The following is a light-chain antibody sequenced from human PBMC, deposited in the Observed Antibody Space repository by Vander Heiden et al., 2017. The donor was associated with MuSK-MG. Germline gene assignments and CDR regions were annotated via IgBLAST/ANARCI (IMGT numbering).Light chain of an antibody. CDR3: SSYAGSNNLYV. Sequence: QSALTQPPSASGPPGPSVTISCTGTSSDVGGYNYVSWYQQHPGKAPKLMIYEVSKRPSGVPDRFSGSKSGNTASLTVSGLQAEDEADYYCSSYAGSNNLYVFGTGTKVTVL. J-gene: IGLJ1*01. V-gene: IGLV2-8*01. CDR1: SSDVGGYNY. CDR2: EVS.